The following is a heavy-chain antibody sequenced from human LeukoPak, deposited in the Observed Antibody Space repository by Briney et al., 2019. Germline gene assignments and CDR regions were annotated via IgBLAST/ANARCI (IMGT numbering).Heavy chain of an antibody. V-gene: IGHV3-33*06. Sequence: GGSLRLSCAASGFTFSSYGMHWVRQAPGKGLEWVAVIWCDGSNKYYADSVKGRFTISRDNSKNTLYLQMNSLRAEDTAVYYCAKGQGEDSGYDPGFDPWGQGTLVTVSS. J-gene: IGHJ5*02. CDR2: IWCDGSNK. CDR1: GFTFSSYG. CDR3: AKGQGEDSGYDPGFDP. D-gene: IGHD5-12*01.